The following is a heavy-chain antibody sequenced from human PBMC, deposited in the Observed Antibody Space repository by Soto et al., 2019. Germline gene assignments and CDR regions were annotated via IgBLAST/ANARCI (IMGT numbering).Heavy chain of an antibody. CDR1: GYTFTGYY. J-gene: IGHJ6*02. CDR3: ARVDSRSSYYGMDV. Sequence: ASVKVSCKASGYTFTGYYMHWVRQAPGQGLERMGWINPNSGGTNYAQRFQGWVTMTRDTSISTAYMELSRLRSDDTAVYYCARVDSRSSYYGMDVWGQGTTVTVSS. D-gene: IGHD6-6*01. CDR2: INPNSGGT. V-gene: IGHV1-2*04.